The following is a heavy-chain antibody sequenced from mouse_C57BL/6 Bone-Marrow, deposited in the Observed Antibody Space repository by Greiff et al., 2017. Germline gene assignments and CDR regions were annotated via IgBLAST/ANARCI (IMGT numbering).Heavy chain of an antibody. D-gene: IGHD1-1*01. CDR2: IDPETGGT. CDR3: TPSYSYGSSCVNMDY. J-gene: IGHJ4*01. V-gene: IGHV1-15*01. CDR1: GYTFTDYE. Sequence: QVQLQQSGAELVRPGASVTLSCKASGYTFTDYEMHWMKQTPVHGLEWIGAIDPETGGTAYNQKFKGKAILTADKSSSTAYMELRSLTSEDAAVYYCTPSYSYGSSCVNMDYWGQGTSVTVSS.